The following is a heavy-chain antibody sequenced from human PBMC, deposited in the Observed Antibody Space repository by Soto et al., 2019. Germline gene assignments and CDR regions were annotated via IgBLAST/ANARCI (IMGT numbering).Heavy chain of an antibody. Sequence: QVQLVESGGGVVQPGRSLRLSCAASGFTFSSYGMHWVRQAPGKGLEWVAVISYDGSNKYYADSVKGRLTISRDNSKNTLYLQMNSPRAEDTAVYYCAKDHRGDSYNFDQWGQGTLVTVSS. CDR2: ISYDGSNK. CDR3: AKDHRGDSYNFDQ. D-gene: IGHD2-21*02. V-gene: IGHV3-30*18. J-gene: IGHJ4*02. CDR1: GFTFSSYG.